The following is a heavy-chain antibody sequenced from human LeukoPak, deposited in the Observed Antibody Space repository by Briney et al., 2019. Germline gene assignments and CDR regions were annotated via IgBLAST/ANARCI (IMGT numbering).Heavy chain of an antibody. J-gene: IGHJ4*02. CDR1: GYTFTDYY. Sequence: ASVKVSCKASGYTFTDYYLHWVRQAPGQGLEWMGWINPYSGGTNYAQNFQGRVTMTRDTSISTGYMELSRLGSDDTALYYCPRIRGGNNYHFDYWGQGTLVTVSS. V-gene: IGHV1-2*02. CDR3: PRIRGGNNYHFDY. D-gene: IGHD1-26*01. CDR2: INPYSGGT.